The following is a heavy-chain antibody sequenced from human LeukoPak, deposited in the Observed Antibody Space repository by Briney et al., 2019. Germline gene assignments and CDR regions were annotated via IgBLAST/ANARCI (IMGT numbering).Heavy chain of an antibody. J-gene: IGHJ4*02. CDR2: IYYSGST. CDR1: GSSISSSSYY. D-gene: IGHD3-9*01. V-gene: IGHV4-39*07. Sequence: PSETLSLTCTVSGSSISSSSYYWGWIRQPPGKGLEWIGSIYYSGSTHYNPSLKSRVTISVDTSKNQFSLKLSSVTAADTAVYYCARGADILTGYGWGQGTLVTVSS. CDR3: ARGADILTGYG.